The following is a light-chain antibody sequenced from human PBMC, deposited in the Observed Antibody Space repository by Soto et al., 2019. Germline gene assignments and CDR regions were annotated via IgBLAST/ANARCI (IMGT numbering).Light chain of an antibody. Sequence: EEMMKHSPATLSVSQGETATLSCRASQTVSSNLAWYQQKPGQAPRLLIYAASARGTGIPARFSGSGSGTEFALAISSLQSEDFAVYYCQHETFGQGTNVDIK. CDR3: QHET. J-gene: IGKJ1*01. CDR1: QTVSSN. V-gene: IGKV3-15*01. CDR2: AAS.